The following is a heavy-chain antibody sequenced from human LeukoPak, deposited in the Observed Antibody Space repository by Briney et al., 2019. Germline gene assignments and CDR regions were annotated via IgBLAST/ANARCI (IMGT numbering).Heavy chain of an antibody. J-gene: IGHJ4*02. V-gene: IGHV4-34*01. D-gene: IGHD3-22*01. Sequence: PSETLSLTCAVYGESFSAYYWSWIRQPPGKGLEWIGEINHSGSTYYNPSLKSRVTISIDTSENQFSLKLSSVTAADTAVYYCARSSSGPDYWGQGTLVTVSS. CDR2: INHSGST. CDR3: ARSSSGPDY. CDR1: GESFSAYY.